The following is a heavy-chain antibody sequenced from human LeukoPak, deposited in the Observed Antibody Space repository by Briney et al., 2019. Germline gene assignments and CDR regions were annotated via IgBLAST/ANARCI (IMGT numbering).Heavy chain of an antibody. Sequence: ASVTVSRKASGYTFTSYDINWVRQATGQGLEWMGWMNPNSGNTGYAQKFQGRVTMTRNTSISTAYMELSSLRSEDTAVYYCARDYSSSKSWDYWGQGTLVTVSS. D-gene: IGHD6-6*01. J-gene: IGHJ4*02. CDR1: GYTFTSYD. CDR2: MNPNSGNT. CDR3: ARDYSSSKSWDY. V-gene: IGHV1-8*01.